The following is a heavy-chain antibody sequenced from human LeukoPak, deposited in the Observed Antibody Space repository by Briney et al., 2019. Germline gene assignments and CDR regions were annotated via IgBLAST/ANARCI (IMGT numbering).Heavy chain of an antibody. CDR1: GYTFTSYG. D-gene: IGHD6-6*01. J-gene: IGHJ6*03. CDR3: ASSSSYYYYMDV. Sequence: ASVEVSCKASGYTFTSYGISWVRQAPGQGLEWMGWISAYNGNTNYAQKLQGRVTMTTDTSTSTAYMELRSLRSDDTAVYYCASSSSYYYYMDVWGKGTTVTVSS. V-gene: IGHV1-18*01. CDR2: ISAYNGNT.